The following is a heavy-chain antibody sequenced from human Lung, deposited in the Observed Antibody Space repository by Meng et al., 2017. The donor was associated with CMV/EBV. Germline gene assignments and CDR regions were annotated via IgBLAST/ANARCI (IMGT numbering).Heavy chain of an antibody. J-gene: IGHJ4*02. CDR2: ISHSGIT. CDR3: ARTLPPARGHRLDY. CDR1: GESFSGYS. D-gene: IGHD1-14*01. V-gene: IGHV4-34*01. Sequence: EXXSLTXAVHGESFSGYSWSWIRQPPGKGLEWIGEISHSGITNYNPSLKSRVTISLDTSKNQFSLKLNSVAAADTAVFYCARTLPPARGHRLDYWGQGTXVTVAS.